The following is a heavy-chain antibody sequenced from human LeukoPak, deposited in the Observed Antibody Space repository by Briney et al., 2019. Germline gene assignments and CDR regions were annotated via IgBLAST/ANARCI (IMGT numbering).Heavy chain of an antibody. Sequence: SETLSLTCTVSGGSISSYYWSWIRQPAGKGLEWIGRIYTSGSTNYNPSLKSRVTISVDTSKNQFSLKLSSVTAADTAVYYCARDGYCSSTSCYRYYYYYMDVWGKGTTVTVSS. V-gene: IGHV4-4*07. CDR3: ARDGYCSSTSCYRYYYYYMDV. CDR1: GGSISSYY. CDR2: IYTSGST. J-gene: IGHJ6*03. D-gene: IGHD2-2*03.